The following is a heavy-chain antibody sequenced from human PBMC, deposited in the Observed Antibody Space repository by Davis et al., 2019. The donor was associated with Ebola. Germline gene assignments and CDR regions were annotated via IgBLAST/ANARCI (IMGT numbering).Heavy chain of an antibody. CDR1: GGSVSSGTNY. D-gene: IGHD5-18*01. J-gene: IGHJ6*02. CDR3: ARDGGGYRYGYYYYGMDV. CDR2: IYYSGST. V-gene: IGHV4-61*01. Sequence: SETLSLTCTVSGGSVSSGTNYWSWIRQPPGKGLEWIGYIYYSGSTNYNPSLKSRVTISVDTSKNQFSLKLSSVTAADTAVYYCARDGGGYRYGYYYYGMDVWGQGTTVTVSS.